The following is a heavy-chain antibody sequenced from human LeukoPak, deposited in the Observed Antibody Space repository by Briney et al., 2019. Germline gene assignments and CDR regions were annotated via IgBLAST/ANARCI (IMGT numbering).Heavy chain of an antibody. CDR2: INAGNGNT. Sequence: GASVKVSCKASGYTFTSYAMHWVRQAPGQRLEWMGWINAGNGNTKYSQKFQGRVTITRGTSASTAYMELSSLRSEDTAVYYCARENIVVVVAAGRWFDPWGQGTLVTVSS. D-gene: IGHD2-15*01. V-gene: IGHV1-3*01. CDR1: GYTFTSYA. J-gene: IGHJ5*02. CDR3: ARENIVVVVAAGRWFDP.